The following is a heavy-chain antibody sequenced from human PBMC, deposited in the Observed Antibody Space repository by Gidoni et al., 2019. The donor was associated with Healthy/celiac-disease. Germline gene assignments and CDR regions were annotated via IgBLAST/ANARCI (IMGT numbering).Heavy chain of an antibody. CDR2: IIPILGIA. CDR1: GGTFSSYA. D-gene: IGHD3-10*01. CDR3: AREGSRTMVRGVIMDDY. Sequence: QVQLVQSGAEVKKPGSSVKVSCKASGGTFSSYAISWVRQAPGQGLEWMGRIIPILGIANYAQKFQGRVTITADKSTSTAYMELSSLRSEDTAVYYCAREGSRTMVRGVIMDDYWGQGTLVTVSS. J-gene: IGHJ4*02. V-gene: IGHV1-69*09.